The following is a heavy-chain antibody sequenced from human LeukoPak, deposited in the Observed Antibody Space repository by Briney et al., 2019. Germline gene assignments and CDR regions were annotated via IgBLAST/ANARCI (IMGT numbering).Heavy chain of an antibody. D-gene: IGHD1-26*01. J-gene: IGHJ4*02. CDR2: ISAYNGDT. Sequence: ASVKVSCKTSGYTFTSYDISWVRQAPGQGLEWMGWISAYNGDTKFAQKFQDRVTMTTDTSTRTAHMELRSLRADDTAMYYCARGDKWEQRPADCWGQGTLVTVSS. CDR3: ARGDKWEQRPADC. CDR1: GYTFTSYD. V-gene: IGHV1-18*01.